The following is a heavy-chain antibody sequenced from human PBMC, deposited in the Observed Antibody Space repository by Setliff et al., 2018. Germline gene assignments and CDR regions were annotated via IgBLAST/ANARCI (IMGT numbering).Heavy chain of an antibody. J-gene: IGHJ6*03. V-gene: IGHV7-4-1*02. CDR1: GYTITNFA. CDR2: INTNSGNP. Sequence: ASVKVSCKASGYTITNFALNWVRQAPGQGPEWMGWINTNSGNPTYAQGFTGRFVFSLDTSGSKAYLQISSLKAEDTAIYYCARSSISCYYACNSNYMDVWGKGTPVTVSS. CDR3: ARSSISCYYACNSNYMDV. D-gene: IGHD2-2*01.